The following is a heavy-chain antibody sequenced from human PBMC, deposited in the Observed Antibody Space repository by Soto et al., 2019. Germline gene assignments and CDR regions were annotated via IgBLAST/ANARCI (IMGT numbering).Heavy chain of an antibody. J-gene: IGHJ3*02. CDR2: ISYSGST. Sequence: PSATLSLTCTVSCVSITSTSYHWGWFRQPPGKGLEWVGSISYSGSTYYNPSLKSRVTISVDTSKNQFSLKLSSVTAADTALYYCARVGITMVRGKFDIWGQGTMVT. V-gene: IGHV4-39*01. CDR3: ARVGITMVRGKFDI. CDR1: CVSITSTSYH. D-gene: IGHD3-10*01.